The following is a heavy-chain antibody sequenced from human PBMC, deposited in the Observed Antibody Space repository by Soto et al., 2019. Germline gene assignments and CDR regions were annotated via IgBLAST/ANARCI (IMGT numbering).Heavy chain of an antibody. J-gene: IGHJ4*02. D-gene: IGHD3-16*02. Sequence: KQSQTLSLTCAISGDSVSSNSAAWNWIRQSPSRGLEWLGRTYYRSKWYNDYAVSVKSRITINPDTSKNQFSLQLNSVTPEDTAVYYCARDIMITFGGVIVDDYFDYWGQGTLVTVSS. CDR1: GDSVSSNSAA. V-gene: IGHV6-1*01. CDR2: TYYRSKWYN. CDR3: ARDIMITFGGVIVDDYFDY.